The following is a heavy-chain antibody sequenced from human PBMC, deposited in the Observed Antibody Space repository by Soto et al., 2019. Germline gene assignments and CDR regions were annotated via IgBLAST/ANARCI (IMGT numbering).Heavy chain of an antibody. V-gene: IGHV3-30-3*01. CDR1: GFTFSSYA. CDR3: ARDSRRYDFWRGGGMDV. J-gene: IGHJ6*02. CDR2: ISYDGSNK. D-gene: IGHD3-3*01. Sequence: QVQLVESGGGVVQPGRSLRLSCAASGFTFSSYAMHWVRQAPGKGLEWVAVISYDGSNKYYADSVKGRFTISRDNSKNTLYLQMNSLRAEDTAVYYCARDSRRYDFWRGGGMDVWGQGTTVTVSS.